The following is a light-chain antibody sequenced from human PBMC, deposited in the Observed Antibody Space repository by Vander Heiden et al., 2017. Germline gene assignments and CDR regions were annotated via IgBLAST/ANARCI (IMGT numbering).Light chain of an antibody. CDR1: QSLLHSNGYNY. Sequence: DIVMTQSPLSLPVNPGEPASIACRSSQSLLHSNGYNYLDWYLQKPGQSPQLLIYLGSNRASGVPDRFSGSGSGTDFTLKISRVEAEDVGVYYCMQALQTPPWTFGQGTKVEIK. J-gene: IGKJ1*01. CDR2: LGS. V-gene: IGKV2-28*01. CDR3: MQALQTPPWT.